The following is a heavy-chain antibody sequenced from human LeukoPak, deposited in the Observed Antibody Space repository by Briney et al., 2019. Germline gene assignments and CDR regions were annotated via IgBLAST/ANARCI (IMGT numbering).Heavy chain of an antibody. CDR2: ISGSGGST. J-gene: IGHJ4*02. Sequence: YPGGSLRLSCAASGFTFSTYWMSWVRQAPGKGLEWVSAISGSGGSTYYADSVKGRFTISRDNSKNTLYLQMNSLRAEDTAVYYCAKEYDFWSGYYDYWGQGTLVTVSS. D-gene: IGHD3-3*01. V-gene: IGHV3-23*01. CDR1: GFTFSTYW. CDR3: AKEYDFWSGYYDY.